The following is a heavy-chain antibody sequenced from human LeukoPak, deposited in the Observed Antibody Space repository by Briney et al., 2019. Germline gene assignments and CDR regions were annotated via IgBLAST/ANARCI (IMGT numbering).Heavy chain of an antibody. J-gene: IGHJ1*01. CDR2: INHSGST. CDR3: ARTIAAAGTRRYFQH. V-gene: IGHV4-34*01. Sequence: WETLCLSCAVYGGSFSGYYWSWIRQPPGRGLEWVGEINHSGSTNYNPSLKRRVTISLATSKNQFSLKLSSVTAADTAVYYCARTIAAAGTRRYFQHWGQGTLVTVSP. CDR1: GGSFSGYY. D-gene: IGHD6-13*01.